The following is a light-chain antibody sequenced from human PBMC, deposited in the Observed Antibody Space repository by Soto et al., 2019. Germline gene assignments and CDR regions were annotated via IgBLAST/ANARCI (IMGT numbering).Light chain of an antibody. V-gene: IGKV3-11*01. Sequence: EIVLTQSPATLSFSPGERASLSCRASQSISVYLAWYQQKPGQAPRLLIYDASNRATGIPARFSGSGSGTDFTLTIRSLEPEDFAVYYCHQRTKWPLTFGGGTKVEIK. CDR2: DAS. J-gene: IGKJ4*01. CDR1: QSISVY. CDR3: HQRTKWPLT.